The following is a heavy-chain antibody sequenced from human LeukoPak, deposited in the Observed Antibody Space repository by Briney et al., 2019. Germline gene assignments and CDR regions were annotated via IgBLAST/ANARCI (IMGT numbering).Heavy chain of an antibody. CDR2: INPSGGST. D-gene: IGHD6-19*01. V-gene: IGHV1-46*01. CDR3: ARVMAGAYYYYGMGV. J-gene: IGHJ6*02. CDR1: GYTFTSYY. Sequence: ASVKVSCKASGYTFTSYYMHWVRQAPGQGLEWMGIINPSGGSTSYAQKFQGRVTMTRDTSTSTVYMELSSLRSEDTAVYYCARVMAGAYYYYGMGVWGQGTTVTVSS.